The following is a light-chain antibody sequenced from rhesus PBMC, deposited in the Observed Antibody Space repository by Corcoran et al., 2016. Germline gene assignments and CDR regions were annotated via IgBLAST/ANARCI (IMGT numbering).Light chain of an antibody. CDR3: QKYSSSPCS. CDR2: GAS. Sequence: QVILTQSPATLSLSPVERATLSCSASQSVSSYLAWYQQKPGQAPRLLIYGASRRATGIPDRFSGSGSGTEFTLTISSLEPEDFAVYYWQKYSSSPCSFGQGTKVEIQ. V-gene: IGKV3-53*01. J-gene: IGKJ2*01. CDR1: QSVSSY.